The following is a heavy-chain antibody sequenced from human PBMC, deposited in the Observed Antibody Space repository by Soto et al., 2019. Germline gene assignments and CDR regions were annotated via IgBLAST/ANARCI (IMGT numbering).Heavy chain of an antibody. CDR3: ARDRIEWFGELWFDY. CDR2: IYHSGST. Sequence: SETLSLTCAVSGGSISSSNWWSWVRQPPGKGLEWIGEIYHSGSTNYNPSLKSRVTISVDKSKNQFSLKLSSVTAEDTAVYYCARDRIEWFGELWFDYWGQGTLVTVSS. J-gene: IGHJ4*02. V-gene: IGHV4-4*02. D-gene: IGHD3-10*01. CDR1: GGSISSSNW.